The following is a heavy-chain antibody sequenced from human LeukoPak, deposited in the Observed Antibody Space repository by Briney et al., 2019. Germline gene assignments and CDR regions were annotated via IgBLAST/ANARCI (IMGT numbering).Heavy chain of an antibody. CDR3: ARMSEYYGPGSYYHPLFDY. D-gene: IGHD3-10*01. CDR1: GGSINPYR. Sequence: SETLSLTCTVSGGSINPYRWGWIRQPPGKGLEWIGYIYYTGSTNYNPSLRSRVTISVDTSKNQFSLRLNSVTAADTAVYYCARMSEYYGPGSYYHPLFDYWGQGTLVTVSS. J-gene: IGHJ4*02. CDR2: IYYTGST. V-gene: IGHV4-59*01.